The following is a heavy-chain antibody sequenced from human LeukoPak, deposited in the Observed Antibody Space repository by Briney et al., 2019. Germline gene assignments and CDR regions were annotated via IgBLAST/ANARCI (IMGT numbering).Heavy chain of an antibody. CDR2: INHSGST. J-gene: IGHJ4*02. D-gene: IGHD3-16*01. V-gene: IGHV4-34*01. CDR1: GGSFSGYY. Sequence: SETLSLTCAVYGGSFSGYYWSWIRQPPGKGLEWIGEINHSGSTNYNPSLKSRVTISVDTSKNQFSLKLSSVTAADTAVYYCASGRGRGIFDYWGQGTLVTVSS. CDR3: ASGRGRGIFDY.